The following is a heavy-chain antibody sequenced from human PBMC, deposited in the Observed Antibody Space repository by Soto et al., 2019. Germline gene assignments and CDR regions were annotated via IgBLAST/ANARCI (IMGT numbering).Heavy chain of an antibody. D-gene: IGHD4-4*01. J-gene: IGHJ4*02. V-gene: IGHV3-23*01. CDR2: ISGGGSNT. Sequence: GGSLRLSCAASGFPFSSYVMSWVRQAPGKGLEWVSGISGGGSNTFYADSVKGRFTISRDNSKNTLLLQMNSLGAEDTAVYYCAKDGNKYSSRLRVRYLAYWGQGFGVTVSS. CDR1: GFPFSSYV. CDR3: AKDGNKYSSRLRVRYLAY.